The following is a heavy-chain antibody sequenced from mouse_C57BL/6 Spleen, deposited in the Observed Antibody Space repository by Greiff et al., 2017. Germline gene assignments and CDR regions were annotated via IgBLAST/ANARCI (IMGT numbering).Heavy chain of an antibody. CDR1: GYAFSGSW. D-gene: IGHD4-1*01. Sequence: VQLQQSGPELVKPGASVKLSCKASGYAFSGSWMNWVKQRPGKGLEWIGRIYPGDGDTNYNGKFKGKATLTADKSSSTAYMQLSSLTSEDSAVYFCATGRGFAYWGQGTLVTVSA. V-gene: IGHV1-82*01. J-gene: IGHJ3*01. CDR2: IYPGDGDT. CDR3: ATGRGFAY.